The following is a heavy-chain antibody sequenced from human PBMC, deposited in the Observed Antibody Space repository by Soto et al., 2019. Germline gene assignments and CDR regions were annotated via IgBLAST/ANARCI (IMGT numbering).Heavy chain of an antibody. CDR3: ARPGNPYSGSYDY. CDR2: INAGNGNT. V-gene: IGHV1-3*01. D-gene: IGHD1-26*01. J-gene: IGHJ4*02. Sequence: GASVKVSCKASGYTFTSYARHWVRQAPGQRLEWMGWINAGNGNTKYSQKFQGRVTITRDTSASTAYMELSSLRSEDTAVYYCARPGNPYSGSYDYWGQGTLVTVSS. CDR1: GYTFTSYA.